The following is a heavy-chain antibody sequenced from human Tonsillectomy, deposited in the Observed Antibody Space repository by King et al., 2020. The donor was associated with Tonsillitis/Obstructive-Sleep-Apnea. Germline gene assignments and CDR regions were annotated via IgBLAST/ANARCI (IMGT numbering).Heavy chain of an antibody. Sequence: VQLPQWGTGLLKPSETLSLTCAVYGGSFSGYYWSWIRQPPGKGLEWIGEINHSGTTNYNPSLQSRLTISIDTSKKQFSLRLGSVTAADTAVYYCAREGKDGYDDFWGVYFDYWGQETLVTVSS. CDR3: AREGKDGYDDFWGVYFDY. D-gene: IGHD3-3*01. V-gene: IGHV4-34*01. CDR1: GGSFSGYY. CDR2: INHSGTT. J-gene: IGHJ4*02.